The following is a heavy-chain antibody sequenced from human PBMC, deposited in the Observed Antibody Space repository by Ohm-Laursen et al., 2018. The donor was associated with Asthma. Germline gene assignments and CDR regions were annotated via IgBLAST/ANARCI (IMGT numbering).Heavy chain of an antibody. J-gene: IGHJ6*02. V-gene: IGHV3-48*01. D-gene: IGHD1-26*01. CDR1: GFTFSLYG. CDR2: ISSSGSTI. Sequence: SLRLSCSASGFTFSLYGMNWVRQAPGKGLEWVSYISSSGSTIYYADSVRGRFTISRDNAKNSLYLQMSNLRAEDTAVYYCAREWGGMDVWGPGTTVTVSS. CDR3: AREWGGMDV.